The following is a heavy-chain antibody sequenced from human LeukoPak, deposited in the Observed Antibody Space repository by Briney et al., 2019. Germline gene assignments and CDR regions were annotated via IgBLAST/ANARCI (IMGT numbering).Heavy chain of an antibody. D-gene: IGHD4-17*01. Sequence: SETLSLTCAVYGGSFSGYYWSWIRLPPGKGLEWIGEINHSGSTNYNPSLKSRVTISVDTSKNQFSLKLSSVTAADTAVYYCARVTTVTRGHGYFDLWGRGTLVTVSS. CDR2: INHSGST. CDR1: GGSFSGYY. V-gene: IGHV4-34*01. J-gene: IGHJ2*01. CDR3: ARVTTVTRGHGYFDL.